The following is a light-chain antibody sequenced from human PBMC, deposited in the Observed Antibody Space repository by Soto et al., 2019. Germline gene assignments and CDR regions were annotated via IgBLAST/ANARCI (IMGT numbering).Light chain of an antibody. CDR1: SSNIGAGYD. CDR3: QAYDSSLSGRGG. V-gene: IGLV1-40*01. CDR2: GNS. J-gene: IGLJ1*01. Sequence: QSVLTQPPSVSGAPGQRVTISCTGSSSNIGAGYDVHWYQQLPGTAPKLLIYGNSNRPSGVPDRFSGSKSGTSASLAITGLQAEDEADYDCQAYDSSLSGRGGFGTGTKLTVL.